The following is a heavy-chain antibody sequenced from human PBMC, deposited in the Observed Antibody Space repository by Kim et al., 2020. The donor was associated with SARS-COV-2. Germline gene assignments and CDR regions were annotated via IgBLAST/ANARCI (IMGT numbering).Heavy chain of an antibody. Sequence: GSTHYNPSLKSRVTISVDTSKNQFSLKLSCVTAADTAVYYCARHVGYVDIWGRGTMVTVSS. J-gene: IGHJ3*02. V-gene: IGHV4-39*01. CDR2: GST. D-gene: IGHD1-1*01. CDR3: ARHVGYVDI.